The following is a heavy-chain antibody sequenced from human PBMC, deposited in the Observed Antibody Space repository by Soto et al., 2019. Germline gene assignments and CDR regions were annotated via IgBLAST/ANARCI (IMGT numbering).Heavy chain of an antibody. D-gene: IGHD4-17*01. V-gene: IGHV4-30-4*01. CDR2: IHDSGNT. J-gene: IGHJ4*02. Sequence: PSETLSLTCTVSGGSINSGDYCWSWIRQPPGKGLEWIGYIHDSGNTYYSPSLKSRVTISVDTSKNQFSLNLSSVTAADTAVYYCARARGGDYRDYASIFDYWGQGTLVTVSS. CDR3: ARARGGDYRDYASIFDY. CDR1: GGSINSGDYC.